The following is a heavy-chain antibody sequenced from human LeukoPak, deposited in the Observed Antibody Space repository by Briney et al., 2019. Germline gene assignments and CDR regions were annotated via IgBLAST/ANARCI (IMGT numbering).Heavy chain of an antibody. V-gene: IGHV3-23*01. CDR2: ISGSGGST. Sequence: GGSLRLSCAASGFTFNSYGMSWVRQAPGKVMEWVSAISGSGGSTYYADSVKGRFTISRDNSKNTLYLQMNSLRAEDTAVYYCAKAASGYYIYFDYWGQGTLVTVSS. J-gene: IGHJ4*02. CDR1: GFTFNSYG. CDR3: AKAASGYYIYFDY. D-gene: IGHD3-3*01.